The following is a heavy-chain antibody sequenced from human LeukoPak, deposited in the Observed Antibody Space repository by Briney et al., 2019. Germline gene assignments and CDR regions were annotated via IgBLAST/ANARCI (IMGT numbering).Heavy chain of an antibody. CDR1: GYTFTGYY. D-gene: IGHD1-26*01. V-gene: IGHV1-2*02. CDR3: ARDTSGSSLVDWFDP. Sequence: ASVKVSCKASGYTFTGYYMHWVRQAPGQGLEWMGWINPNSGGTNYAQKFQGRVTMTRDTSISTAYMELSRLRSDGTAVYYCARDTSGSSLVDWFDPWGQGTLVTVSS. J-gene: IGHJ5*02. CDR2: INPNSGGT.